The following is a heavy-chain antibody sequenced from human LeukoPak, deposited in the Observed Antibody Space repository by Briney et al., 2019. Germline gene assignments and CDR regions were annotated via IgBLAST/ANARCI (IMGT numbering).Heavy chain of an antibody. CDR1: GFTFDDYA. V-gene: IGHV3-9*01. CDR2: ISWNSGSI. J-gene: IGHJ4*02. D-gene: IGHD3-22*01. CDR3: AKAQYDSSGYHFDY. Sequence: GRSLRLSCAASGFTFDDYAMPWVRQAPGKGLEWVSGISWNSGSIGYADSVKGRFTISRDNAKNSLYLQMSSLRAEGTALYYCAKAQYDSSGYHFDYWGQGTLVTVSS.